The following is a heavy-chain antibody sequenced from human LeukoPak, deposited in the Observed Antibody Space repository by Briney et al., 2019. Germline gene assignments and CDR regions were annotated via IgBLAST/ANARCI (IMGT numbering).Heavy chain of an antibody. V-gene: IGHV3-23*01. J-gene: IGHJ5*01. CDR3: AKDVLHDGSVYYANYLDS. CDR2: ISGSNGRT. CDR1: GFTFSAHA. D-gene: IGHD3-22*01. Sequence: GGCLRLSCAASGFTFSAHAMSWGRQPPGEGLEWVSAISGSNGRTHYADSLRGRFSISRDNSKNTLYLQMNSLRADDTAVYYCAKDVLHDGSVYYANYLDSWGHGTLVTVSS.